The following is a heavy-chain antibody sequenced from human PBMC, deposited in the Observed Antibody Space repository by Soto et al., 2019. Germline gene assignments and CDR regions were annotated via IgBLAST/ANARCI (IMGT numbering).Heavy chain of an antibody. D-gene: IGHD3-22*01. V-gene: IGHV3-73*01. CDR3: IFYYDSSGYYYSIDY. CDR1: GFTFSGSA. CDR2: IRSKANSYAT. J-gene: IGHJ4*02. Sequence: PGGSLRLSCAASGFTFSGSAMHWVRQASGKGLEWVGRIRSKANSYATAYAASVKGRFTISRDDSKNTAYLQMNSPKTEDTAVYYCIFYYDSSGYYYSIDYWGQGTLVTVSS.